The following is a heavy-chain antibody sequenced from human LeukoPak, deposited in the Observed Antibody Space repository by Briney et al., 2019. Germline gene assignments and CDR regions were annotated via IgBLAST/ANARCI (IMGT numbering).Heavy chain of an antibody. D-gene: IGHD3-10*01. J-gene: IGHJ6*03. Sequence: SVKVSCKAAGGTFSSYAISWVRQAPGQGLEWMGGIIPMFGTANYTQKFQDRVTITADESTSTAYMELSGLRSEDTAVYFCAREVHGYYRKDMLSETNSYYYMDVWGKGTTVTVSS. CDR1: GGTFSSYA. V-gene: IGHV1-69*13. CDR3: AREVHGYYRKDMLSETNSYYYMDV. CDR2: IIPMFGTA.